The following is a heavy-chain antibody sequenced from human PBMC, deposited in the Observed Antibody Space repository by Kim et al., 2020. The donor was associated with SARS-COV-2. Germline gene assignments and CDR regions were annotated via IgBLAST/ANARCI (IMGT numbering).Heavy chain of an antibody. V-gene: IGHV3-7*03. J-gene: IGHJ4*02. CDR2: IKQDGSEK. Sequence: GGSLRLSCAASGFTFSSYWMSWVRQAPGKGLEWVANIKQDGSEKYYVDSVKGRFTISRDNAKNSLYLQMNSLRAEDTAVYYCARDHSPNYCSSTSCYRDYWGQGTLVTVSS. D-gene: IGHD2-2*02. CDR3: ARDHSPNYCSSTSCYRDY. CDR1: GFTFSSYW.